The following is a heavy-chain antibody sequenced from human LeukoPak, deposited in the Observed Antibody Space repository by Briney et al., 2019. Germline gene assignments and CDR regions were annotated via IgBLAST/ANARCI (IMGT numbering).Heavy chain of an antibody. CDR2: INHSGST. J-gene: IGHJ3*02. V-gene: IGHV4-34*01. CDR3: ARIRRMVAFDI. D-gene: IGHD2-8*01. Sequence: SETLSLTCAVYGGSFSGYYWSWICQPPGKGLEWIGEINHSGSTNYNPSLKSRVTISVDTSKNQFSLKLSSVTAADTAVYYCARIRRMVAFDIWGQGTMVTVSS. CDR1: GGSFSGYY.